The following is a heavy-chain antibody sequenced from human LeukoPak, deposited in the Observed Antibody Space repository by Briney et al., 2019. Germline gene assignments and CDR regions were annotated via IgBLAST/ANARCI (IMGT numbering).Heavy chain of an antibody. CDR1: GFTFSSYA. J-gene: IGHJ4*02. CDR3: AKEGRKTGNTYGYEYDY. Sequence: GGSLRLSCAASGFTFSSYAMSWVRQAPGKGLEWVSAISGSGGSTYYADSVKGRFTISRDNSKNTPYLQMNSLRAEDTAVYYCAKEGRKTGNTYGYEYDYWGQGTLVTVSS. V-gene: IGHV3-23*01. CDR2: ISGSGGST. D-gene: IGHD5-18*01.